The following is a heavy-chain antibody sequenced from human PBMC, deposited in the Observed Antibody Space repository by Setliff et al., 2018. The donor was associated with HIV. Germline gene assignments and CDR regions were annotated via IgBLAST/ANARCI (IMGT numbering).Heavy chain of an antibody. CDR3: ARLGDSGYDFRGYFDY. CDR2: VYYSGGT. J-gene: IGHJ4*02. V-gene: IGHV4-39*01. D-gene: IGHD5-12*01. Sequence: PSETLSLTCTVSGGAVSDTSYYWGWVRQPPGKGLEWLANVYYSGGTYYNPSLNSRVTLSVDTSRNQFSLKRTSGTAADTALYFCARLGDSGYDFRGYFDYWGQGKLVTVS. CDR1: GGAVSDTSYY.